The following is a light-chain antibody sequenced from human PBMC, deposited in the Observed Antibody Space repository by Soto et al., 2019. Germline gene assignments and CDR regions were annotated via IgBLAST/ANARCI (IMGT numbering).Light chain of an antibody. CDR3: SSYVTSNVVV. CDR2: EVY. J-gene: IGLJ2*01. Sequence: ALTQPPSASGSPGQSVTISCTGTRDDVGGYNYVSWFQQLPGKAPKLMIYEVYKRPTGVPARFSGSKSGNTASLTVSGLQAGDEAIYYCSSYVTSNVVVFGGGTKLTVL. CDR1: RDDVGGYNY. V-gene: IGLV2-8*01.